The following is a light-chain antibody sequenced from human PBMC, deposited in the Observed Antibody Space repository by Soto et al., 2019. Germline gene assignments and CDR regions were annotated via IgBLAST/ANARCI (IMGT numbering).Light chain of an antibody. Sequence: QSALTQPASLSGSTGQSITISCTGTSSDVGGYNYVSWYQQHTGKAPKLMIYDVSNRPSGVSNRFSGSKSGNTASLTISGLQAEDEADYYCSSYTSSSTLYVFGTGTKVTVL. CDR3: SSYTSSSTLYV. J-gene: IGLJ1*01. V-gene: IGLV2-14*01. CDR1: SSDVGGYNY. CDR2: DVS.